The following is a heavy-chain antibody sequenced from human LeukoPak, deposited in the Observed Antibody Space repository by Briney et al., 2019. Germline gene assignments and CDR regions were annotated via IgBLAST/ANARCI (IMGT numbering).Heavy chain of an antibody. Sequence: PSETLSLTCTVSGGSISGSTYYWGWIRQPPGKGLEWIGSMHYSGVTYYNPSLKSRVTISVDTSKNQFSLKLSSVTAADTAVYYCAKTAKYYYGSETYFFFEEWGQGTLVTVSS. CDR3: AKTAKYYYGSETYFFFEE. V-gene: IGHV4-39*01. D-gene: IGHD3-10*01. CDR2: MHYSGVT. J-gene: IGHJ4*02. CDR1: GGSISGSTYY.